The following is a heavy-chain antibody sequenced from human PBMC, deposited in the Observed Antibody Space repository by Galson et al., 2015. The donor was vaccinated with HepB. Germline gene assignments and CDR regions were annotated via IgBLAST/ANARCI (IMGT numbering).Heavy chain of an antibody. CDR1: GGSFSGYY. CDR3: ARGRFRSSGWLDY. Sequence: LSLTCAVYGGSFSGYYWSWIRQPPGKGLEWIGEINHSGSTNYNPSLKSRVTISVDTSKNQFSLKLSSVTAADTAVYYCARGRFRSSGWLDYWGQGTLVTVSS. V-gene: IGHV4-34*01. J-gene: IGHJ4*02. D-gene: IGHD6-19*01. CDR2: INHSGST.